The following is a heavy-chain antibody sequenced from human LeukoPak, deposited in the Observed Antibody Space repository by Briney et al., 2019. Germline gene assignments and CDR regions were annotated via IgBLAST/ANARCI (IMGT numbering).Heavy chain of an antibody. CDR1: GYTFTSYG. CDR3: ASALAGCSSTSCYYYYGMDV. V-gene: IGHV1-18*01. CDR2: ISAYNGNT. D-gene: IGHD2-2*01. Sequence: ASVKVSCKASGYTFTSYGISWVRQAPGQGLEWMGWISAYNGNTNYAQKLQGRVTMTTDTSTSTAYMELRSLRSDDTAVYYCASALAGCSSTSCYYYYGMDVWGQGTTVTVSS. J-gene: IGHJ6*02.